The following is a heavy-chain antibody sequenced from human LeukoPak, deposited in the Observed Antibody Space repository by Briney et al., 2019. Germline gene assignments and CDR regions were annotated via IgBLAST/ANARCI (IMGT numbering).Heavy chain of an antibody. D-gene: IGHD6-19*01. CDR2: INSDGSST. CDR1: GFTFSSNW. Sequence: PGGSLRLSCAASGFTFSSNWMHWVRQAPGKGLVWVSGINSDGSSTKYAELVKGRITISRDNAKNTLYLQMNSLRAEDTAVYHCARGKSRAWIDWGQGTPVTVSS. J-gene: IGHJ4*02. V-gene: IGHV3-74*03. CDR3: ARGKSRAWID.